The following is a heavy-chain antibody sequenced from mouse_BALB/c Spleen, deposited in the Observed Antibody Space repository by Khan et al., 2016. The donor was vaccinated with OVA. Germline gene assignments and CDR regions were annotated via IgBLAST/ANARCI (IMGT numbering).Heavy chain of an antibody. V-gene: IGHV1S41*01. CDR1: GYTFTSYW. Sequence: DLVKPGASVKLSCKASGYTFTSYWINWIKQRPGQGLECIGRIAPGSGSTYYNEIFKGKATLTVDTSSSTAYIQLSSLPSEDSAVYFCARESYDGNSYYAMDYWGQGTSVTVSS. J-gene: IGHJ4*01. CDR3: ARESYDGNSYYAMDY. D-gene: IGHD2-1*01. CDR2: IAPGSGST.